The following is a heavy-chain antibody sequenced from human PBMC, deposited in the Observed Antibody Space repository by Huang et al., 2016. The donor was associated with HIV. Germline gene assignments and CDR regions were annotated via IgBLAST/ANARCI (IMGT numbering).Heavy chain of an antibody. J-gene: IGHJ4*02. CDR2: IKSDGGST. CDR1: GFSISSYW. CDR3: ARDPRIQSWLNFFDY. V-gene: IGHV3-74*01. Sequence: EVQLVESGGGLVQPGGSLRLSCAASGFSISSYWMHWVRQAPGKGLVGGSRIKSDGGSTSYADSVKGRFTISRDNAKNTLYLQMNSLRAEDTAVYYCARDPRIQSWLNFFDYWGQGTLVSVSS. D-gene: IGHD3-22*01.